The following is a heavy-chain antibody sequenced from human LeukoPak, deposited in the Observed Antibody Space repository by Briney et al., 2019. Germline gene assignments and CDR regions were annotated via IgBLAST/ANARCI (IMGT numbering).Heavy chain of an antibody. V-gene: IGHV4-61*05. CDR2: IYHTGDT. CDR3: AKHTFARPFDY. J-gene: IGHJ4*02. D-gene: IGHD6-6*01. Sequence: PSETLSLTCTVSGGSISSSSYYWGWIRQPPGKGLEWIGYIYHTGDTNSNPSLKSRVTISLDTSKNQFSLRLSSVTAADTAVYYCAKHTFARPFDYWGQGTLVTVSS. CDR1: GGSISSSSYY.